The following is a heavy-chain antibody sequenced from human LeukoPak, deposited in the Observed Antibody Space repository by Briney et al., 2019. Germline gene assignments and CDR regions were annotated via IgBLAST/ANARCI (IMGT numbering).Heavy chain of an antibody. Sequence: SGGSLRLSCAASGFTFRSYWMHWVRQVPGKGLVWVSRIDTDGSITTYADSVKGRFTISGDNAKNTLYLQMNSLRAEDTALYYCTRDIGGPGGYWGQGILVTVSS. V-gene: IGHV3-74*01. J-gene: IGHJ4*02. CDR3: TRDIGGPGGY. D-gene: IGHD3-16*01. CDR1: GFTFRSYW. CDR2: IDTDGSIT.